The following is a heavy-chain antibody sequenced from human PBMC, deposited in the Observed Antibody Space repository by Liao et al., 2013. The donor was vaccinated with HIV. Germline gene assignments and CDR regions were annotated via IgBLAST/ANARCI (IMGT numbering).Heavy chain of an antibody. CDR3: ARVYEAAAGKAFDI. Sequence: QVQLQESGPGLVKPSQTLSLTCTVSGGSISSGSYYWSWIRQPAGKGLEWIGRIYTSGSTNYNPSLKSRVTISVDTSKDQFSLKLSSVTAADTAVYYCARVYEAAAGKAFDIWGQGTMVTVSS. CDR2: IYTSGST. D-gene: IGHD6-13*01. V-gene: IGHV4-61*02. J-gene: IGHJ3*02. CDR1: GGSISSGSYY.